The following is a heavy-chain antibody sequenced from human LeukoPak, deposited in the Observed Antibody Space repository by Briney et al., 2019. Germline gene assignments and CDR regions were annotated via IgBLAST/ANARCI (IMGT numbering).Heavy chain of an antibody. Sequence: PGGSLRLSCAASGFTFSSYSMNWVRQAPGKGLEWVANIKKDGSEKYYVDSVKGRFTISRDNAKTSLYLQMNSLRAEDTAVYYCARAPPYYYGSGTRGWFDPWGQGTLVTVSS. CDR3: ARAPPYYYGSGTRGWFDP. CDR2: IKKDGSEK. D-gene: IGHD3-10*01. CDR1: GFTFSSYS. J-gene: IGHJ5*02. V-gene: IGHV3-7*01.